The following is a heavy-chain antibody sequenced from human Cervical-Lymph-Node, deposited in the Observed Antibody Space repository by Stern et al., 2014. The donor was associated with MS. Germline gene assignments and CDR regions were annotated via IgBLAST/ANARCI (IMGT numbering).Heavy chain of an antibody. Sequence: QVTLKEYGPVLVKSTETLTLTCTVSGFSLRKAGMGVSWIRQPPGKALEWLAHIFPNDEKSYRTSLKSRLTISRGTSKSQVVLTMTNMDPVDTATYYCARSYSGTYLDWFDPWGQGTLVTVSS. CDR3: ARSYSGTYLDWFDP. J-gene: IGHJ5*02. V-gene: IGHV2-26*01. D-gene: IGHD1-26*01. CDR2: IFPNDEK. CDR1: GFSLRKAGMG.